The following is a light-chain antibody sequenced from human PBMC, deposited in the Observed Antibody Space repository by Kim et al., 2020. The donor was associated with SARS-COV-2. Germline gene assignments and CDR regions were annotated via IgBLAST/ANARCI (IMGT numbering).Light chain of an antibody. CDR1: HDIGTS. Sequence: SASVGDRVTITCRSSHDIGTSLAWFQQQPGQAPKSLIYGASFLQRGVPSSFSGSGSGTRFTLTIIGVRPEDFAVYFCQQYNTFPHTFGQGTKLEI. J-gene: IGKJ2*01. CDR3: QQYNTFPHT. CDR2: GAS. V-gene: IGKV1-16*01.